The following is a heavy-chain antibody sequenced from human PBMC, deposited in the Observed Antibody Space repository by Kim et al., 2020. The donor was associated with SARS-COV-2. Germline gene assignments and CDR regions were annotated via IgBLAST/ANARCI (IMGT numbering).Heavy chain of an antibody. V-gene: IGHV3-66*01. CDR3: AREGGSGTLDY. Sequence: YYANSVKGRFTTSRDNSKNPLYLQMNSLRAEDTAVYYCAREGGSGTLDYWGQGTLVTVSS. J-gene: IGHJ4*02. D-gene: IGHD3-10*01.